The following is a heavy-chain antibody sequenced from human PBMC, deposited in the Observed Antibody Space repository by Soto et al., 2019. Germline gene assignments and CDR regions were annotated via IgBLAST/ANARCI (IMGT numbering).Heavy chain of an antibody. D-gene: IGHD2-15*01. CDR2: IIPIFGTA. Sequence: SVKVSCKASGGTFSSYAISWVRQAPGQGLEWMGGIIPIFGTANYAQKFQGRVTITADESTSTAYMELSSLRSEDAAVYYCARDRASSSDLYWHYYYGMDVWGQGTTVTVSS. V-gene: IGHV1-69*13. J-gene: IGHJ6*02. CDR3: ARDRASSSDLYWHYYYGMDV. CDR1: GGTFSSYA.